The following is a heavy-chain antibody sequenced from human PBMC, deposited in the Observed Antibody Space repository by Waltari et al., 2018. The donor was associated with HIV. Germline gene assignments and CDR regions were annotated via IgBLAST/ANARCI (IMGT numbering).Heavy chain of an antibody. CDR1: GGSTSSGSYY. D-gene: IGHD2-15*01. J-gene: IGHJ6*02. CDR2: IYPSGST. V-gene: IGHV4-61*02. CDR3: ARVFCSGGSCYGDGRYGMDV. Sequence: QVQLQESGPGLVKPLQTLSLTCTVSGGSTSSGSYYGNWIRQHAGTGLEWIGRIYPSGSTNYNPSLKSRVTISVDTSKNQFSLKLSSVTAADTAVYYCARVFCSGGSCYGDGRYGMDVWGQGTTVTVSS.